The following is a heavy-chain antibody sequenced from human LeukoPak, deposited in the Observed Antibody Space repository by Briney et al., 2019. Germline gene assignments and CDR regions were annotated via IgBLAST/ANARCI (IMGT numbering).Heavy chain of an antibody. V-gene: IGHV3-53*01. D-gene: IGHD5-12*01. J-gene: IGHJ5*02. CDR1: GFTFSSYA. CDR2: IYSGGST. CDR3: ARPATGT. Sequence: PGGSLRLSCAASGFTFSSYATSWVRQAPGKGLEWVSVIYSGGSTYYADSVKGRFTISRDNSKNTLYLQMNSLRAEDTAVYYCARPATGTWGQGTLVTVSS.